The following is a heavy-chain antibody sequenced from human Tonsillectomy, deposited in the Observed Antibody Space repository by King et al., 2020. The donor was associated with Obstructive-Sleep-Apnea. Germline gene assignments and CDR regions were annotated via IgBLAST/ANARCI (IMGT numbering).Heavy chain of an antibody. Sequence: VQLVESGGGLVQPGGSLRLSCEASVLTVRSNYMTWVRQAPGKGLEWVSVFYSGGSTYYADSVKDRFTISRDNSKNALYLQMNNLRVEDTAVYYCARDRNGFNPIFDYWGRGTLVTVSS. CDR3: ARDRNGFNPIFDY. J-gene: IGHJ4*02. V-gene: IGHV3-66*01. D-gene: IGHD5-24*01. CDR2: FYSGGST. CDR1: VLTVRSNY.